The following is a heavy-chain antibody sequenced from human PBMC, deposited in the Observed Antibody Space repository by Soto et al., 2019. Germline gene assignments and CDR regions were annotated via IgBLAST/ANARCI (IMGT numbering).Heavy chain of an antibody. CDR1: GGTFSSYA. Sequence: SVKVSCKASGGTFSSYAISWVRQAPGQGLEWMGGIIPIFGTANYAQKFQGRITITADESTSTAYMELSSLRSEDTAVYYCARRKGYCSSTSCYPGLGVFDIWGQGTMVTVSS. CDR3: ARRKGYCSSTSCYPGLGVFDI. J-gene: IGHJ3*02. CDR2: IIPIFGTA. D-gene: IGHD2-2*01. V-gene: IGHV1-69*13.